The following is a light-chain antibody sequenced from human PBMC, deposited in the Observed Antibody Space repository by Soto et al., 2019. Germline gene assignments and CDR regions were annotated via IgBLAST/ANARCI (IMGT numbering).Light chain of an antibody. J-gene: IGKJ4*01. Sequence: ERVMTQSPGTLSVSPGERATLSCRASQSVRSNLAWYQQKPGQAPRLLIYGTSTRATGIPARFSGSGSGTEFTLTISSLRSEDIALYYCQQYNNGPVTLGGGTKVEIK. CDR2: GTS. CDR1: QSVRSN. V-gene: IGKV3-15*01. CDR3: QQYNNGPVT.